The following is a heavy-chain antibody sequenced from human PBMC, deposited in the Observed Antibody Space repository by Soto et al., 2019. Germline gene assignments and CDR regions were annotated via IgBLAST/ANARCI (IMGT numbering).Heavy chain of an antibody. J-gene: IGHJ6*02. CDR2: IRSKAYGGTT. D-gene: IGHD3-22*01. CDR1: GFTFGDYA. Sequence: GGSLRLSCTASGFTFGDYAMSWFRQAPGKGLEWVGFIRSKAYGGTTEYAASVKGRFTISRDDSKSIGYLQMNSLKTEDTAVYYCTRFNYYDSSDYPPKYYYFAMDVWGQGTTVTVSS. V-gene: IGHV3-49*03. CDR3: TRFNYYDSSDYPPKYYYFAMDV.